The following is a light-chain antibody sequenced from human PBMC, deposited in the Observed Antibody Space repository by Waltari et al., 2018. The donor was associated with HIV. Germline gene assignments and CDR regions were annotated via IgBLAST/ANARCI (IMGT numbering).Light chain of an antibody. Sequence: IQVTQSPSYVSESVGGGVSLRCRASQNIGRSLAWYQLKPGKAPKLLVYEASRLNDGVPARFHATGSRSNFTLDINNLQSEDFAIYVCQQASSFPHTFG. J-gene: IGKJ2*01. V-gene: IGKV1-12*01. CDR3: QQASSFPHT. CDR1: QNIGRS. CDR2: EAS.